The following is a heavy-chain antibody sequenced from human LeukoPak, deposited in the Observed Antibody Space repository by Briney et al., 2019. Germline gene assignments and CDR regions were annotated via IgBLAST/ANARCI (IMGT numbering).Heavy chain of an antibody. D-gene: IGHD1-26*01. J-gene: IGHJ5*02. CDR3: ARENRYSGTFDP. Sequence: SETLSLTCTVSGYSITNAYYWGWIRQPPGKGLEWIGSIYHSGSTYYNPSLKSRVTISVDTSKNQFSLKLSSVTAADTAVYYCARENRYSGTFDPWGQGTLVTVSS. V-gene: IGHV4-38-2*02. CDR1: GYSITNAYY. CDR2: IYHSGST.